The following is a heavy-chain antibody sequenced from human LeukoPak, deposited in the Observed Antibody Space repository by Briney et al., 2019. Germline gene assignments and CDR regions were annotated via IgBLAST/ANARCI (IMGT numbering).Heavy chain of an antibody. V-gene: IGHV3-74*01. Sequence: GGSLRLSCAAWGFTYSNSWMHWVRQAPGKGLVWVGCINKDGSRTWYAGSVKGRFTISRENAKNTRTLQMNSLRAEDTAVYSCADFGSGYWGQGTLVTVSS. CDR1: GFTYSNSW. CDR3: ADFGSGY. J-gene: IGHJ4*02. D-gene: IGHD3-10*01. CDR2: INKDGSRT.